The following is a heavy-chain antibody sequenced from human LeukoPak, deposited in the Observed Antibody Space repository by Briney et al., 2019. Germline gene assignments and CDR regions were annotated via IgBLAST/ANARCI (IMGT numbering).Heavy chain of an antibody. D-gene: IGHD1-26*01. J-gene: IGHJ4*02. Sequence: GGSLRLSCLVSGFTVSTYGMQWVRDAPGRGLEWVALISLDGINKHYGDSVRGRFTVSRDNSENTLYLQMNSLRPEDTALYYCAKDKVGGVASDHWGQGALVIVSS. CDR1: GFTVSTYG. CDR3: AKDKVGGVASDH. V-gene: IGHV3-30*02. CDR2: ISLDGINK.